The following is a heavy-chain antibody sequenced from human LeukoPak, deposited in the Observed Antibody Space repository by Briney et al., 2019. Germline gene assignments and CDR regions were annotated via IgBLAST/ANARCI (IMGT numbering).Heavy chain of an antibody. J-gene: IGHJ6*02. CDR1: GFTFSSYA. Sequence: GGSLRLSCAASGFTFSSYAMHWVRQAPGKGLECVSAISSNGGSTYYANSVKGRFTISRDNSKNTLYLQMGSLRAEDMAVYYCARVTIFGVGYYGMDVWGQGTTVTVSS. CDR3: ARVTIFGVGYYGMDV. CDR2: ISSNGGST. D-gene: IGHD3-3*01. V-gene: IGHV3-64*01.